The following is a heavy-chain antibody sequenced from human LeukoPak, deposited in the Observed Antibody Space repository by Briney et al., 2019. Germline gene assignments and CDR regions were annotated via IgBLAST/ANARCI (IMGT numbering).Heavy chain of an antibody. CDR2: IFYSGST. CDR3: ARYLRFFDFGWFDP. V-gene: IGHV4-39*01. Sequence: SETLSLTCTVSSGSISTSNYYWGWVRQPPGKALEWIGNIFYSGSTYYSPSLKSRVTISLDTSRNQFSLKLSSVTAADTAVYYCARYLRFFDFGWFDPWGQETLVTVSS. D-gene: IGHD3-9*01. J-gene: IGHJ5*02. CDR1: SGSISTSNYY.